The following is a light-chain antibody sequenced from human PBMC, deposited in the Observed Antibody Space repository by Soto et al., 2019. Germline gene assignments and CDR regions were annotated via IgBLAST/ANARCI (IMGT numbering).Light chain of an antibody. J-gene: IGKJ3*01. CDR1: QGISSF. CDR3: QQLNSFPIP. Sequence: IQLTQSPCSLSASVGDRVTITCRASQGISSFLAWYQQKPGKAPKLLIYGASTLQSGVPSRFSGSGSGTDFTLTIGSLQPEDFATYYCQQLNSFPIPFGPGTKVDIK. V-gene: IGKV1-9*01. CDR2: GAS.